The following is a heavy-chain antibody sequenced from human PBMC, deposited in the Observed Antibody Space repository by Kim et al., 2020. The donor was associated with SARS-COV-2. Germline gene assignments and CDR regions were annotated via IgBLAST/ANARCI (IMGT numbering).Heavy chain of an antibody. J-gene: IGHJ5*02. D-gene: IGHD3-10*01. CDR3: ARDAAMVQGVQNWFDP. V-gene: IGHV1-3*01. Sequence: ASVKVSCKASGYTFTSYAMHWVRQAPGQRLEWMGWINAGNGNTKYSQKFQGRVTIIRDTSASTAYMELSSLRSEDTAVYYCARDAAMVQGVQNWFDPWGQGTLVTVSS. CDR2: INAGNGNT. CDR1: GYTFTSYA.